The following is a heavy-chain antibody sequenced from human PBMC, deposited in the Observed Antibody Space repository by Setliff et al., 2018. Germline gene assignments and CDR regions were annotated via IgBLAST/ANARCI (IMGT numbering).Heavy chain of an antibody. Sequence: ALVKVSCKASGYTFTNYGITWVRQAPGQGLEWMGWISAYDGNTKFAQNIQGRVTLTTDTPTSTAYMELRSLRSDDTAVYYCARSPPNRGSGSGWYGDFWGQGTLVTVSS. D-gene: IGHD6-19*01. J-gene: IGHJ4*02. CDR3: ARSPPNRGSGSGWYGDF. CDR1: GYTFTNYG. V-gene: IGHV1-18*01. CDR2: ISAYDGNT.